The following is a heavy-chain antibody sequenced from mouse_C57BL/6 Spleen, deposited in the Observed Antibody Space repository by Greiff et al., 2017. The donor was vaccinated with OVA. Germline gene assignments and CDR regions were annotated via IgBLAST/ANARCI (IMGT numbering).Heavy chain of an antibody. Sequence: LEESGAELVRPGTSVKVSCKASGYAFTNYLIEWVKQRPGQGLEWIGVINPGSGGTNYNEKFKGKATLTADKSSSTAYMQLSSLTSEDSAVYFCARLTTVAFDYWGQGTTLTVSS. D-gene: IGHD1-1*01. V-gene: IGHV1-54*01. CDR3: ARLTTVAFDY. J-gene: IGHJ2*01. CDR2: INPGSGGT. CDR1: GYAFTNYL.